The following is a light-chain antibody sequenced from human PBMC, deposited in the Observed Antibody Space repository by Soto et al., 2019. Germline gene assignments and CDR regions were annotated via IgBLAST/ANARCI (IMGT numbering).Light chain of an antibody. J-gene: IGKJ2*01. Sequence: DIQMTQSPSSLSAFVGDTVTITCRASQSITTYLNWYQQKPGKAPRLLIYAASTLQSGVPPRFSGSGSGTDFTLTISSLQPDDCATYYCQQCVGAHTFGQGTK. V-gene: IGKV1-39*01. CDR1: QSITTY. CDR3: QQCVGAHT. CDR2: AAS.